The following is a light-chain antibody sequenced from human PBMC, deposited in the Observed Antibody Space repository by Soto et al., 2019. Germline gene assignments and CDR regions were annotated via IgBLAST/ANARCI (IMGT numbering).Light chain of an antibody. CDR1: QSVTSN. J-gene: IGKJ1*01. CDR3: QQYNIWPRT. V-gene: IGKV3-15*01. Sequence: EIVMTQSPATLSVSPGDRATLSCRASQSVTSNLAWYQQKPGQAPRLLIYGASTRATGIPARFSGSGSGTEFTLTISSLQSEDFVVYYCQQYNIWPRTFGQGTKVEIK. CDR2: GAS.